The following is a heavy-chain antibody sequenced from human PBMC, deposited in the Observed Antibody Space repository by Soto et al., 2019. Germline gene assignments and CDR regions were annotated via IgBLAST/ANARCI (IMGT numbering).Heavy chain of an antibody. D-gene: IGHD3-22*01. Sequence: PGESLKICCKGSGYSFTSYWIGWVRQMPGKGLEWMGIIYPGDSDTRYSPSFQGQVTISADKSISTAYLQWSSLKASDTAMYYCARIGYYDSSGFYYYYGMDVWGQGTTVTVSS. J-gene: IGHJ6*02. CDR3: ARIGYYDSSGFYYYYGMDV. V-gene: IGHV5-51*01. CDR1: GYSFTSYW. CDR2: IYPGDSDT.